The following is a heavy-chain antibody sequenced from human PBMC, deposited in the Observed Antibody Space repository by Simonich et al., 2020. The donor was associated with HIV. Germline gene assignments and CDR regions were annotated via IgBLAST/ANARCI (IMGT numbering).Heavy chain of an antibody. D-gene: IGHD5-12*01. J-gene: IGHJ4*02. CDR2: INHSGST. Sequence: VQLQQWGAGLLKPSETLSLTCAVYGGSFSGYYWSWIRQPPGKGLEWIGEINHSGSTDYNPSLKSRVTISVDTSKNQFSLNLSSVTAADTAVFYCARRSGYDLDYWGQGTLVTVSS. CDR3: ARRSGYDLDY. CDR1: GGSFSGYY. V-gene: IGHV4-34*02.